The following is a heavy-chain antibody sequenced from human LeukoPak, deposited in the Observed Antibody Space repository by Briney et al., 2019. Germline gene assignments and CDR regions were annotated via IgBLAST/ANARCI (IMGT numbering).Heavy chain of an antibody. D-gene: IGHD6-13*01. CDR3: AKPPPDSSSWLFDY. Sequence: GGSLRLSSAASGFTFSSYAMSWVRQAPGKGLEWVSTISDNGGSTYYADSVKGRFTISRDNSKNTLYLQMNSLRAEDTAVYYCAKPPPDSSSWLFDYWGQGALVTVSS. V-gene: IGHV3-23*01. CDR2: ISDNGGST. J-gene: IGHJ4*02. CDR1: GFTFSSYA.